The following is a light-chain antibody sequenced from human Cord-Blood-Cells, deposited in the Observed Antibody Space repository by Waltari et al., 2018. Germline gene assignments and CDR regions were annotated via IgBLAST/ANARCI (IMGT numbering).Light chain of an antibody. J-gene: IGLJ2*01. CDR2: DGS. CDR3: SSYTSSSTVV. V-gene: IGLV2-14*01. Sequence: QSALTQPASVSGSPGQSITISCTGTSSDVGGSNYVSWYQQHPGIAPKLMIYDGSNRPSGVSNRFSGSKSGNTASLTISGLQAEDEADYYCSSYTSSSTVVFGGGTKLTVL. CDR1: SSDVGGSNY.